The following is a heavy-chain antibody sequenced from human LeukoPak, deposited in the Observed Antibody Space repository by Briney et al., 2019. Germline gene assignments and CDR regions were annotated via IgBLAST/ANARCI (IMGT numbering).Heavy chain of an antibody. CDR1: EYTFTSYA. CDR3: ARVGGVRGVIMSSWFEP. CDR2: INTNTGNT. V-gene: IGHV7-4-1*02. Sequence: GASVKVSCKASEYTFTSYAMNWVRQAPGQGLEWMGWINTNTGNTTYSQGFTGRFVFSLDTSVSTAYLQISSLKAEDTAVYYCARVGGVRGVIMSSWFEPWGQGTLVTGSS. J-gene: IGHJ5*02. D-gene: IGHD3-10*01.